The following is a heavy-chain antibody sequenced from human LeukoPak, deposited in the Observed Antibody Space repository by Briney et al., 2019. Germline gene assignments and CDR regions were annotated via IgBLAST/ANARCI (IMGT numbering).Heavy chain of an antibody. D-gene: IGHD1-1*01. Sequence: GGSLRLSCRASRFSFGDYDMHWVRQAPGKGLEWVAVISYDGSRKHYADSVRGRFSIPRDNSESTLFLQMNSLTTDDTSVYFCAKYAYNWNAPDGFDMWGQGTMVIVSS. CDR2: ISYDGSRK. J-gene: IGHJ3*02. CDR3: AKYAYNWNAPDGFDM. V-gene: IGHV3-30*18. CDR1: RFSFGDYD.